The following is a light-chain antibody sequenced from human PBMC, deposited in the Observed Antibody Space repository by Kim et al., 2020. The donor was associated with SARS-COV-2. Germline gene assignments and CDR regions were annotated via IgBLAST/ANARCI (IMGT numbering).Light chain of an antibody. Sequence: VSPGERATLSCSASQSVSSNLAWYQQKPGQAPRLLIYSASTRATGIPARFRGSGSGTDFTLTITTLQSEDFAVYYCQQFNNWPPVFGQGTRLEIK. J-gene: IGKJ5*01. CDR3: QQFNNWPPV. CDR1: QSVSSN. V-gene: IGKV3-15*01. CDR2: SAS.